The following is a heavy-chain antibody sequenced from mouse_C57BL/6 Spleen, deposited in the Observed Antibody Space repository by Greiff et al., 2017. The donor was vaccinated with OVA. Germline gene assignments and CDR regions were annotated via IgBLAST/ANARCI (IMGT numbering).Heavy chain of an antibody. Sequence: EVKLVESGPELVKPGASVKISCKASGYSFTGYYMNWVKQSPEKSLEWIGEINPSTGGTTYNQKFKAKATLTVDKSSSTAYMQLKSLTSEDSAVYYCAKYDYDGVYWYFDVWGTGTTVTVSS. J-gene: IGHJ1*03. CDR3: AKYDYDGVYWYFDV. V-gene: IGHV1-42*01. D-gene: IGHD2-4*01. CDR2: INPSTGGT. CDR1: GYSFTGYY.